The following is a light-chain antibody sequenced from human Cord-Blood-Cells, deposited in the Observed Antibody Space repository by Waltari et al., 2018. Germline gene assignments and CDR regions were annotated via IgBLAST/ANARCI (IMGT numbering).Light chain of an antibody. Sequence: QSALTQPASVSGSPGQSITISCTGTSSDVGSYNLVSWYQQHPGKAPKLMIYEGSKRPSGVSNRFSGSKSGNTASLTIYGLQAEDEADYYCCSYAGSSTSLYVFGTGTKVTVL. CDR3: CSYAGSSTSLYV. CDR1: SSDVGSYNL. V-gene: IGLV2-23*01. J-gene: IGLJ1*01. CDR2: EGS.